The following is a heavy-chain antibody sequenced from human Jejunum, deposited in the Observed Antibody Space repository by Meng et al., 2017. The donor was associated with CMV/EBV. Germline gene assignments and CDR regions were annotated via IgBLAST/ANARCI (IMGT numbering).Heavy chain of an antibody. J-gene: IGHJ4*02. CDR2: ISTIENT. CDR1: SDSIKWDC. D-gene: IGHD3-22*01. CDR3: ARVESRGYYSFDY. V-gene: IGHV4-4*07. Sequence: QGTGPGEVGTSATTASTCSVSSDSIKWDCWGGVQGPAGKKLKRIWRISTIENTNYTPCLSRRVIMSLDTSNNQFCLMLTAVTAAVTGLNDSARVESRGYYSFDYWGQGTLVTVSS.